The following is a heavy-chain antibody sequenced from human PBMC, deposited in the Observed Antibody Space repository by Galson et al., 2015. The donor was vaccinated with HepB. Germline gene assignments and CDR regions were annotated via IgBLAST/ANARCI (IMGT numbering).Heavy chain of an antibody. Sequence: SLRLSCAASEFLFSNFGMHWVRQAPGKGLEWVALIWYDGSIKYYAESVKGRFTISRDNSKNTVYLQMNSLRAEDTAVYYCARDKRGTFGDFYGMDVWGQGTTVTVSS. CDR3: ARDKRGTFGDFYGMDV. J-gene: IGHJ6*02. CDR2: IWYDGSIK. CDR1: EFLFSNFG. V-gene: IGHV3-33*01. D-gene: IGHD3-10*01.